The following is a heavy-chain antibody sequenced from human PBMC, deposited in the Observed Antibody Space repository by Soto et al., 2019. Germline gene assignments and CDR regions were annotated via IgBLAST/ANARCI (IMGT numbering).Heavy chain of an antibody. V-gene: IGHV3-30*18. Sequence: LRLSCVVSGFIFSDYGMHWVRQAPGKGLEWVALISYDGGNRYYADPVKGRFTISRDNSKNTLYLQMNSLRAEDTAVYYCAKDRPVKARSGSLSSWGQGTLVTVSS. CDR3: AKDRPVKARSGSLSS. D-gene: IGHD1-26*01. CDR2: ISYDGGNR. CDR1: GFIFSDYG. J-gene: IGHJ5*02.